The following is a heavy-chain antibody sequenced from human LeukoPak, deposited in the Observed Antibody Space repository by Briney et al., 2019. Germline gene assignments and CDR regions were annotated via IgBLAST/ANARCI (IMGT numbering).Heavy chain of an antibody. Sequence: SETLSLTCTVSGGSISSGSYYWSWIRQPAGKGLEWIGRIYTSGSTNYNPSLKSRVTMSVDTSKSQFSLKLSSVTAADTAVYYCARDTYYYGSGSYYFDYWGQGTLVTVSS. V-gene: IGHV4-61*02. CDR3: ARDTYYYGSGSYYFDY. CDR1: GGSISSGSYY. D-gene: IGHD3-10*01. CDR2: IYTSGST. J-gene: IGHJ4*02.